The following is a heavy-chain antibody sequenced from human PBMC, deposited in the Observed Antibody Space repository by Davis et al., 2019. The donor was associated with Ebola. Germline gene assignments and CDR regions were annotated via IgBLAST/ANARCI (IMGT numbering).Heavy chain of an antibody. J-gene: IGHJ6*02. CDR3: ARGRVSRYYDFWSGHGAGLYYGMDV. Sequence: SVKVSCKASGGTFSSYAISWVRQAPGQGLEWMGGIIPIFGTANYAQKFQGRVTITADESTSTAYMELSSLRSEDTAVYYCARGRVSRYYDFWSGHGAGLYYGMDVWGQGTTVTVSS. V-gene: IGHV1-69*13. D-gene: IGHD3-3*01. CDR2: IIPIFGTA. CDR1: GGTFSSYA.